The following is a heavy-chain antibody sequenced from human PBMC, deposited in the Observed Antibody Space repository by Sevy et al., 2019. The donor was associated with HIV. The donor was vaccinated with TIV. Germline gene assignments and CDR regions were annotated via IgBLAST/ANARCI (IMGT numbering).Heavy chain of an antibody. J-gene: IGHJ4*02. V-gene: IGHV1-3*01. D-gene: IGHD6-19*01. CDR2: SNAGNGNT. Sequence: ASVKVSCKASGYTITSYAMHWVRQAPGQRLEWMGWSNAGNGNTKYSQKFQGRVTITRDTSASTAYMELSSLRSEDTAVHYCARGTYSSGCDYWGQGTLVTVSS. CDR3: ARGTYSSGCDY. CDR1: GYTITSYA.